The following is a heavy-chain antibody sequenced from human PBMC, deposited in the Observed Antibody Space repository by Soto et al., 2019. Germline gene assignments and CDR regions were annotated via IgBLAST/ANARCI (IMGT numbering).Heavy chain of an antibody. CDR1: GFIFSDYV. CDR3: ARGRTDFDY. J-gene: IGHJ4*02. CDR2: MWYDGGKE. Sequence: QVQLVESGGGVVQPGGSLRLSCAASGFIFSDYVMHWVRQAPGKGLEWVAVMWYDGGKEYYVDSVKGRFTISRDHSKNTLFLQMNSMRAEDTAVYYCARGRTDFDYWGQGTLVTVSS. V-gene: IGHV3-33*01.